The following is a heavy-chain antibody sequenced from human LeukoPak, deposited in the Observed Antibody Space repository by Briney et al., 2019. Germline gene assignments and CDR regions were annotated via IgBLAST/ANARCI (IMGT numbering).Heavy chain of an antibody. J-gene: IGHJ4*02. V-gene: IGHV4-59*01. CDR1: GGSISSYY. D-gene: IGHD2-2*01. Sequence: SETLSLTCTVSGGSISSYYWSWIRQPPGKGLEWIGYIYYSGSTNYNPSLKSRVTISVDTSKNQFSLKLSSVTAADTAVYYCARVRCGSTSCFFPEHFDYWGQGTLVTVSS. CDR2: IYYSGST. CDR3: ARVRCGSTSCFFPEHFDY.